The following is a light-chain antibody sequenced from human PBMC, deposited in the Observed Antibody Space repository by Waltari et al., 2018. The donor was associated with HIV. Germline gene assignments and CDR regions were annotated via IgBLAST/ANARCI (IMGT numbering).Light chain of an antibody. CDR2: GAS. V-gene: IGKV3-15*01. CDR1: QSVSSN. J-gene: IGKJ3*01. Sequence: EIVMTQSPATLSVSPGERATLSCRASQSVSSNLAWYQQKPGQAPRLLVFGASTRATGSPTRFSGSGSGTEFTLTISSLQSEDFAVYYCQQYNNWPPEITFGPGTKVDIK. CDR3: QQYNNWPPEIT.